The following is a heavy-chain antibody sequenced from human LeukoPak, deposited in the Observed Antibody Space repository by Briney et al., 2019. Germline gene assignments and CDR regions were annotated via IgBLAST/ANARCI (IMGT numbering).Heavy chain of an antibody. D-gene: IGHD3-10*01. V-gene: IGHV3-30-3*01. Sequence: GGSLRLSCAASGFTFSSYAMHWVRQAPGKGLEWVAVISYDGSNKYYADSVKGRFTISRDNAKNSLYPQMNSLRAEDTAVYYCARASGQKKAPFGELFPFGVWGQGTTVTVSS. CDR1: GFTFSSYA. CDR2: ISYDGSNK. CDR3: ARASGQKKAPFGELFPFGV. J-gene: IGHJ6*02.